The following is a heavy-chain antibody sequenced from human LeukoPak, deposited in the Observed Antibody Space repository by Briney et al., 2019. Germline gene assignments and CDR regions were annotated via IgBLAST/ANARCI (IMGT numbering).Heavy chain of an antibody. CDR1: GYTFTSYD. D-gene: IGHD3-22*01. V-gene: IGHV1-8*01. J-gene: IGHJ4*02. CDR2: MNPNSGNT. CDR3: ARGRGRPYYYDSSGYYAYFDY. Sequence: ASVKVSCKASGYTFTSYDINWVRQATGQGLEWMGWMNPNSGNTGYAQKFQGRVTMTRNTSISTAYMELSRLRSDDTAVYYCARGRGRPYYYDSSGYYAYFDYWGQGTLVTVSS.